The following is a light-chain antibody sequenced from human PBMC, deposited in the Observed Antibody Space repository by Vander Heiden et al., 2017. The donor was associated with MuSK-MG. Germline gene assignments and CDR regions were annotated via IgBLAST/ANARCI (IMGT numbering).Light chain of an antibody. J-gene: IGKJ3*01. V-gene: IGKV1-39*01. Sequence: DIQMTQSPSSLSASVGDRVTISCRTSHSVSTHFSWYQQSPGKAPKLLIYSASTLQSGVPSRFSGSGSGTDFTLTITSLQPEDFATYYCQQSDTMPFTFGPGTKVDVK. CDR1: HSVSTH. CDR3: QQSDTMPFT. CDR2: SAS.